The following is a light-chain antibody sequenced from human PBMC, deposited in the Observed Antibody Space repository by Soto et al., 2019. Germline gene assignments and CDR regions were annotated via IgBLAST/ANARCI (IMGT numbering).Light chain of an antibody. CDR2: EVS. V-gene: IGLV2-8*01. Sequence: QSALTQPPSASGSPGQSVTISCTGTSSDVGGYNSVSWYQQYPGKAPKLMIYEVSKRPSGVPSRFSASKSGNTASLTVSGLQPEDEAHYYCSSYAGSDNFVVFGGGTKVTVL. CDR1: SSDVGGYNS. CDR3: SSYAGSDNFVV. J-gene: IGLJ2*01.